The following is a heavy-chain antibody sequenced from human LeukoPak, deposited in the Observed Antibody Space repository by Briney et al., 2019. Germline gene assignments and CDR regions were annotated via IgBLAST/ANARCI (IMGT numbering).Heavy chain of an antibody. Sequence: GGSLRLSCAASGFTFSTYWMSWVRQAPGKGLEWVANIKQDGSEKYYVDSVKGRFTISRDNAKNSLYLQMSSLRAEDTAVYYCARIKYYGSGSYSYDYWGQGTLVTVSS. D-gene: IGHD3-10*01. CDR3: ARIKYYGSGSYSYDY. J-gene: IGHJ4*02. CDR1: GFTFSTYW. CDR2: IKQDGSEK. V-gene: IGHV3-7*01.